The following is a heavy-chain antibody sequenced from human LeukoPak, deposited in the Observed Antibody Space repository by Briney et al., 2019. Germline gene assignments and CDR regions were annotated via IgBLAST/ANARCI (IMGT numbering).Heavy chain of an antibody. Sequence: GGSLRLSCAASGFTFSSYGMHWVRQAPGKGLEWVAVIWYGGSNKYYADSVKGRFTISRDNSKNTLYLQMNSLRAEDTAVYYCAKESGNSDAFDIWGQGTMVTVSS. V-gene: IGHV3-30*02. CDR1: GFTFSSYG. CDR3: AKESGNSDAFDI. J-gene: IGHJ3*02. CDR2: IWYGGSNK. D-gene: IGHD4-23*01.